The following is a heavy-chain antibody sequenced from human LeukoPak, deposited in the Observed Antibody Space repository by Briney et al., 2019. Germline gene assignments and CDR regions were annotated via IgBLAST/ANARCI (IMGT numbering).Heavy chain of an antibody. J-gene: IGHJ4*02. CDR1: GFTFSDYY. Sequence: GGSLRLSCAASGFTFSDYYMSWIRQAPGKGLEWVSYISTSGSIIYYADSVKGRFTISRDNAKNSLYLQMNSLRAEDTAVYYCARDLVETYFDYWGQGPLVPVSS. V-gene: IGHV3-11*01. D-gene: IGHD5-24*01. CDR3: ARDLVETYFDY. CDR2: ISTSGSII.